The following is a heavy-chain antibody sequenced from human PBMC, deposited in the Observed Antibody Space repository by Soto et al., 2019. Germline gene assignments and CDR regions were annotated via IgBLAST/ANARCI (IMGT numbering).Heavy chain of an antibody. Sequence: LRLSCSASGFALSSYAMHWVRQDPGKGLEYVSSISSNGISTYYADSVKGRFTISRDNSQNTLYIQMNSLRPDDTALYYCVKDEGFCTGGNCYSVARGGFDLWGQGTMVTVSS. CDR3: VKDEGFCTGGNCYSVARGGFDL. CDR2: ISSNGIST. CDR1: GFALSSYA. J-gene: IGHJ3*01. V-gene: IGHV3-64D*06. D-gene: IGHD2-15*01.